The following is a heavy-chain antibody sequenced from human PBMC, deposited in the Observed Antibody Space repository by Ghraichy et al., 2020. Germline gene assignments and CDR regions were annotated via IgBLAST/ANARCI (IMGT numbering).Heavy chain of an antibody. Sequence: GGSLRLSCAASGFIFSSYSMHWVRQAPGKGLEWVSYIRSTSSTIYYADSVKGRFTISRDNARNSLYLQMNSLRDEDTAVYYCARSGYNGYDDNYYYYNGMDVWGQGTTVTVS. V-gene: IGHV3-48*02. J-gene: IGHJ6*02. D-gene: IGHD5-12*01. CDR2: IRSTSSTI. CDR1: GFIFSSYS. CDR3: ARSGYNGYDDNYYYYNGMDV.